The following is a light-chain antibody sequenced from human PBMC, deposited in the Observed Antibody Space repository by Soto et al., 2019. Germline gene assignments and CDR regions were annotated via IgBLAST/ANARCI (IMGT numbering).Light chain of an antibody. CDR1: QSVGSK. J-gene: IGKJ4*01. Sequence: EIVMTQSPATLSVSAGETATLSCWASQSVGSKLAWYQRKPGQAPRLLILGASTRATGIPARFSGSGSGTDFTLTIGSLQSEDFAVYYCQQYKNWPLLTVGGGTKVEIK. CDR3: QQYKNWPLLT. V-gene: IGKV3-15*01. CDR2: GAS.